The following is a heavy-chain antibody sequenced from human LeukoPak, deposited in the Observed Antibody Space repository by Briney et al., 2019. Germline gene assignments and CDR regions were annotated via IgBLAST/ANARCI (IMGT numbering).Heavy chain of an antibody. V-gene: IGHV3-48*03. CDR2: ISSSDTTT. CDR1: GFTFSTYE. D-gene: IGHD6-19*01. CDR3: ARTLAVADH. Sequence: GGSLRLSCAASGFTFSTYEMNWVRQAPGKGLEWISDISSSDTTTHYADSVTGRFTVSRDNAKSSLFLQMGSLRAEDTAVYYCARTLAVADHWGQGTLVTVSS. J-gene: IGHJ4*02.